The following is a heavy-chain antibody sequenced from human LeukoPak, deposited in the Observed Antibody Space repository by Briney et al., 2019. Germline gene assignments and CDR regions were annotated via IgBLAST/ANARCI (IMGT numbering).Heavy chain of an antibody. CDR2: IYYSGST. D-gene: IGHD2-2*01. V-gene: IGHV4-59*11. J-gene: IGHJ4*02. Sequence: SETLSLTCTVSGGSISSHYWSWIRQPPGKGLEWIGYIYYSGSTNYNPSLKSRVTISVDTSKNQFSLKLSSVTAADTAVYYCAREGGHCSSTSCPHSTRRYYFDYWGQGTLVTVSS. CDR3: AREGGHCSSTSCPHSTRRYYFDY. CDR1: GGSISSHY.